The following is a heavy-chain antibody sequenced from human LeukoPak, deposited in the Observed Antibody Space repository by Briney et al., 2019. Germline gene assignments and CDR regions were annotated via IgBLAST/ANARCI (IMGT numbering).Heavy chain of an antibody. J-gene: IGHJ3*02. D-gene: IGHD1-14*01. V-gene: IGHV4-30-2*01. CDR2: IHHSGGT. CDR1: GGSISSGDYY. Sequence: SETLSLTCTVSGGSISSGDYYWSWIRQPPGKGLEWIGYIHHSGGTFYNPSLKSRVTISLDRSKNYFSLKLSSVTAADTAVYYCARYNPGAFDIWGQGTMVTVSS. CDR3: ARYNPGAFDI.